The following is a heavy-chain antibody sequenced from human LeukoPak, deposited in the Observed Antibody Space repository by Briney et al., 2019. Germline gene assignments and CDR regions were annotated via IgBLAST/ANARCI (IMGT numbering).Heavy chain of an antibody. Sequence: GTSVKVSCKASGGSFISYAISWVRQAPGQWLEWMGGIIPIFGTANYAQKFQGRVTITADESTSTAYMELSSLRSEDTAVYYCATSRYCSNGVCPFDYWGQGTLVTVSS. D-gene: IGHD2-8*01. V-gene: IGHV1-69*13. J-gene: IGHJ4*02. CDR1: GGSFISYA. CDR3: ATSRYCSNGVCPFDY. CDR2: IIPIFGTA.